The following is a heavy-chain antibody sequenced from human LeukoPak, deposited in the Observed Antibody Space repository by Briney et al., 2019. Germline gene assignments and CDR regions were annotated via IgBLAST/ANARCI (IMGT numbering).Heavy chain of an antibody. CDR3: ARGLYAMDV. CDR2: IKEDGSEK. CDR1: GFTFSNYW. J-gene: IGHJ6*02. V-gene: IGHV3-7*04. Sequence: PGGSLRLSCAASGFTFSNYWMSWVRQAPGKGLEWVANIKEDGSEKYHVDSVKGRFTISRDNAKNSLYLQMNSLRAEDTAVYYCARGLYAMDVWGQGTTVTVSS.